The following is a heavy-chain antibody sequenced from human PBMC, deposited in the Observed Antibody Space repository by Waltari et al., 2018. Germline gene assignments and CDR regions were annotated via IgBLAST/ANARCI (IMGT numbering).Heavy chain of an antibody. CDR1: GFTVSSYY. Sequence: EVQLVESGGGLIQPGGSLRLSCAASGFTVSSYYMNWVRQAPGKGLGWVSVIYSGGTTYYADSVKGRFTISRDNSKNTLYLQMNRLTAEDTAVYYCARATYSYGSGSYPFDYWGQGTLVTVSS. CDR2: IYSGGTT. D-gene: IGHD3-10*01. V-gene: IGHV3-53*01. J-gene: IGHJ4*02. CDR3: ARATYSYGSGSYPFDY.